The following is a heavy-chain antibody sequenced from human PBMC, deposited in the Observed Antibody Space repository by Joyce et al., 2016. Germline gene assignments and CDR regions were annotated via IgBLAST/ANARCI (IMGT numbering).Heavy chain of an antibody. CDR1: GFSLSTGGVG. CDR3: AHRPGRGSNGDFDI. Sequence: QITLKESGPTLMKPTQTLTLTCTFSGFSLSTGGVGVGCIRQPPEKALEWLGLIYWNGDKRYSPSLESRLTITTDTSKKQVVLTMTNMDPVDTATYYCAHRPGRGSNGDFDIWGPGTLVTVSS. CDR2: IYWNGDK. D-gene: IGHD1-26*01. V-gene: IGHV2-5*01. J-gene: IGHJ2*01.